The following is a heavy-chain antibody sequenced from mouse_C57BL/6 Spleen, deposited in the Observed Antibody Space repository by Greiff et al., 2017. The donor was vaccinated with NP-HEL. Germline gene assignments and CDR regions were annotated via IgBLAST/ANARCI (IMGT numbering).Heavy chain of an antibody. V-gene: IGHV1-4*01. Sequence: VQLQQSGAELARPGASVKMSCKASGYTFTSYTMHWVKQRPGQGLEWIGYINPSSGYTKYNQKFKDKATLTADKSSSTAYMQLSSLTSEDSAVYYCARPYGNSWYFDVWGTGTTVTVSS. CDR2: INPSSGYT. CDR3: ARPYGNSWYFDV. J-gene: IGHJ1*03. D-gene: IGHD2-1*01. CDR1: GYTFTSYT.